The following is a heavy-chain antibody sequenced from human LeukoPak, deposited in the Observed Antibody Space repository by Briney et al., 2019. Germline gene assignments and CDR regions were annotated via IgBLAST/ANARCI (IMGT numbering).Heavy chain of an antibody. CDR2: INAGNGNT. CDR3: ARGRSGSYPYFDY. J-gene: IGHJ4*02. D-gene: IGHD1-26*01. Sequence: ASVKVSCKASGYTFTNYVMHWVRQAPGQRLEWMGWINAGNGNTKYSQEFQGRVTITRDTSASTAYMELSSLRSEDMAVYYCARGRSGSYPYFDYWGQGTLVTVSS. CDR1: GYTFTNYV. V-gene: IGHV1-3*03.